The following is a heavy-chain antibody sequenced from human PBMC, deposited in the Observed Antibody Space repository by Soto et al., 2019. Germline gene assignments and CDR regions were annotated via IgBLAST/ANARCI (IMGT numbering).Heavy chain of an antibody. CDR2: IYYSGST. D-gene: IGHD6-19*01. Sequence: SETLSLTCTVSGGSIISYYWSWIRQPPGKGLEWIGYIYYSGSTNYNPSLKSRVTISVDTSKNQFSLKLSSVTAADTAVYYCARAIAVAGTGWFDPWGQGTLVTVSS. J-gene: IGHJ5*02. V-gene: IGHV4-59*01. CDR1: GGSIISYY. CDR3: ARAIAVAGTGWFDP.